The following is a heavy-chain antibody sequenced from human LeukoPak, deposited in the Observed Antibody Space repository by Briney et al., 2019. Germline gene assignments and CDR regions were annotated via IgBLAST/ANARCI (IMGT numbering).Heavy chain of an antibody. CDR1: GFTFSSYS. J-gene: IGHJ6*02. CDR2: ISSSSSYI. Sequence: GGSLRLSCAASGFTFSSYSMNWVRQAPGKGLEWVSSISSSSSYIYYADSVKGRFTISRDNAKNSLYLQMDSLRAEDTAVYYCAALGYGPLYGMDVWGQGTTVTVSS. D-gene: IGHD2-15*01. V-gene: IGHV3-21*01. CDR3: AALGYGPLYGMDV.